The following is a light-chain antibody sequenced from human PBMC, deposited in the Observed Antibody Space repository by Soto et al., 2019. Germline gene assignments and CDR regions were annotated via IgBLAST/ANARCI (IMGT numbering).Light chain of an antibody. CDR2: GAS. Sequence: EIVMTQSPATLSVSPGERATLSCRASQSVSSNLAWYQQKPGQAPRLLIYGASTRATGIPARFSGSGSGTEFTLTISSLXXXXXXXYYCQQYNNWPRTFGQGTKVEXK. CDR1: QSVSSN. CDR3: QQYNNWPRT. J-gene: IGKJ1*01. V-gene: IGKV3-15*01.